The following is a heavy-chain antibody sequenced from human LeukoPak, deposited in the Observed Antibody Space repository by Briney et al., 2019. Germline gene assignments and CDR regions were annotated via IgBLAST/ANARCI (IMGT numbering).Heavy chain of an antibody. V-gene: IGHV3-48*03. J-gene: IGHJ6*02. CDR2: ISSSGSTI. CDR3: ARDIPTRNYDILTGFYYYGMDV. CDR1: GFTFSSYE. D-gene: IGHD3-9*01. Sequence: GGSLRLSCAASGFTFSSYEMNWVRQAPGKGLEWVSYISSSGSTIYYADSVKGRFTISRDNAKNSLYLQMNSLRAEDTAVYYCARDIPTRNYDILTGFYYYGMDVWGQGTTVTVSS.